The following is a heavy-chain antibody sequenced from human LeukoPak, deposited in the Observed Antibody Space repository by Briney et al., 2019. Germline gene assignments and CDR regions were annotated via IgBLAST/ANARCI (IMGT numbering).Heavy chain of an antibody. J-gene: IGHJ4*02. Sequence: SETLCLTCAVYGGSFSGYYWSWIRQPPGKGLEWIWEINHSGSTNYNPSLKSRVTISVDTSKNQYSLKLSPVTAADTAVYYCARRGGYSYGPFGYWGQGTLVTVPS. CDR1: GGSFSGYY. CDR3: ARRGGYSYGPFGY. D-gene: IGHD5-18*01. V-gene: IGHV4-34*01. CDR2: INHSGST.